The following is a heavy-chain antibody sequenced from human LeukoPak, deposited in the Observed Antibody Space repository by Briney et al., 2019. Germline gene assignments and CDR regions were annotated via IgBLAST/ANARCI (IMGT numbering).Heavy chain of an antibody. CDR3: ARHEFRVGATLDV. CDR2: IYYSGST. CDR1: GGSISSSSYY. D-gene: IGHD1-26*01. Sequence: SETLSLTCTVSGGSISSSSYYWGWIRQPPGKGLEWIGSIYYSGSTYYNPSLKSRVTISVDTSKNQFSLKLSSVTAADTAVYYCARHEFRVGATLDVWGKGTTVTISS. J-gene: IGHJ6*04. V-gene: IGHV4-39*01.